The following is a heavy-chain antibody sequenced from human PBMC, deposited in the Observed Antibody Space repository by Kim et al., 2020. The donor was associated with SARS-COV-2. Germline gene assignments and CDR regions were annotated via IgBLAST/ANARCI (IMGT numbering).Heavy chain of an antibody. CDR1: GGSISSYY. D-gene: IGHD3-3*01. J-gene: IGHJ4*02. CDR2: IYYSGST. CDR3: AREDIFGTHYFDY. V-gene: IGHV4-59*01. Sequence: SETLSLTCTVSGGSISSYYWSWIRQPPGKGLEWIGYIYYSGSTNYNPSLKSRVTISVDTSKNQFSLKLSSVTAADTAVYYCAREDIFGTHYFDYWGQGTLVTVSS.